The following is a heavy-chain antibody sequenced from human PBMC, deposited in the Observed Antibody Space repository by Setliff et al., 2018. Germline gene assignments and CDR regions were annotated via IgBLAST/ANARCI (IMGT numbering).Heavy chain of an antibody. V-gene: IGHV4-4*08. CDR3: ARDTPHDPVSSNWYRNWFDP. D-gene: IGHD6-13*01. Sequence: SETLSLTCTVSGGSISSDYWSWIRQPPGKGLEWIGYIYSSGSTKYNPSLKSRIAISADTSRDRFSLRLTSVTAADTAVYFCARDTPHDPVSSNWYRNWFDPWGQGILVTVSS. CDR2: IYSSGST. CDR1: GGSISSDY. J-gene: IGHJ5*02.